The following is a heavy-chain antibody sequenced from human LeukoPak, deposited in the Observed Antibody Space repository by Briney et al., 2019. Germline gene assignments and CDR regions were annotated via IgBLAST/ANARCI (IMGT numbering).Heavy chain of an antibody. V-gene: IGHV3-53*01. CDR1: GFTVSSNS. D-gene: IGHD3-10*01. Sequence: GGSLRLSCTVSGFTVSSNSMSWVRQAPGKGLEGVSFIYSDNTHYSDAGKCRSTISRDNSKNIMHLQMTSLRAEDTAVYYCAKDQGSGSGYYSWGYFDYWGQGTLVTVSS. CDR3: AKDQGSGSGYYSWGYFDY. J-gene: IGHJ4*02. CDR2: IYSDNT.